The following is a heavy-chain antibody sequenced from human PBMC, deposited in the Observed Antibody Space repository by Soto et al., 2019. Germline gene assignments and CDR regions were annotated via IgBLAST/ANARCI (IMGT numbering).Heavy chain of an antibody. CDR2: MNPNSGNT. Sequence: VSLKVSCKASGYSFTIYDINWVRQATGQGLEWMGWMNPNSGNTGYVQKFQGRVTMTRNTSISTAYMELSSLRSEDTAVYYCARGDRYSSSSWDYYYGMDVWGQGTTVTVSS. CDR1: GYSFTIYD. J-gene: IGHJ6*02. V-gene: IGHV1-8*01. CDR3: ARGDRYSSSSWDYYYGMDV. D-gene: IGHD6-6*01.